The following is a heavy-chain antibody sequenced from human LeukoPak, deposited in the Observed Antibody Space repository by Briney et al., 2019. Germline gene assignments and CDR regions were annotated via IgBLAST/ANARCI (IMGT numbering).Heavy chain of an antibody. CDR2: IVNDGSNK. CDR1: GFTFSSYG. V-gene: IGHV3-30*03. D-gene: IGHD3-10*01. J-gene: IGHJ6*01. CDR3: ARYYGSGRGYYGMDV. Sequence: PGGSLRLSCPASGFTFSSYGMHWVRQAPGKGMEWVALIVNDGSNKYEESSKHYADSVKGRFTISRDNSKNTLCLQLNSLRAEDTAVYYCARYYGSGRGYYGMDVWGQGTTVTVSS.